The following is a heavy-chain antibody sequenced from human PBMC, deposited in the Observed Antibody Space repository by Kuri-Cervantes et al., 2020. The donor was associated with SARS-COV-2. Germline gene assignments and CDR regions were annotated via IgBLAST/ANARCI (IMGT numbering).Heavy chain of an antibody. CDR2: IYYSGST. V-gene: IGHV4-59*12. CDR3: ARVTNYDYVWGSYRFDY. J-gene: IGHJ4*02. CDR1: GGSISSYY. D-gene: IGHD3-16*02. Sequence: SETLSLTCTVSGGSISSYYWSWIRQPPGKGLEWIGYIYYSGSTNYNPSLKSRVTISGHTSKGQFSLKLSSVTAADTAVYYCARVTNYDYVWGSYRFDYWGQGTLVTVSS.